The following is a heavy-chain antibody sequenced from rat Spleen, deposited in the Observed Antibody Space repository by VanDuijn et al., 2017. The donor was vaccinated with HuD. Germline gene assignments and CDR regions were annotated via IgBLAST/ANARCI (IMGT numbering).Heavy chain of an antibody. CDR3: KRPDYGYPFAY. V-gene: IGHV5-7*01. D-gene: IGHD1-7*01. CDR2: ISYDGGST. CDR1: GFTFSDYN. J-gene: IGHJ3*01. Sequence: EVQLVESGGGLVQPGKSLKLSCAASGFTFSDYNMAWVRQAPKKGLEWVAAISYDGGSTYYRDSVKGRYTISRDNAKSTLYLQMDSLRSEDTATYYCKRPDYGYPFAYWGQGTLVTVSS.